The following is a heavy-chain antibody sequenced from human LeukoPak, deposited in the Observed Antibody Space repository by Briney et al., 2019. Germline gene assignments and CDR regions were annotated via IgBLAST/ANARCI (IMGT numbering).Heavy chain of an antibody. D-gene: IGHD2-21*02. CDR3: ARDATRGGDNDY. CDR1: GFTFSSYW. V-gene: IGHV3-7*01. J-gene: IGHJ4*02. Sequence: AGGSLRLSCAASGFTFSSYWMNWARQAPGKGLEWVANINEDGSYKYHADSVKGRLTISRDNAKNSLYLQMNSLRAEDTAVYYCARDATRGGDNDYWGQGTRVIVSS. CDR2: INEDGSYK.